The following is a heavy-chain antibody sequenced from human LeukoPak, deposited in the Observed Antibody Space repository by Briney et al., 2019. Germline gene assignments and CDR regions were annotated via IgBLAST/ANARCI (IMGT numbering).Heavy chain of an antibody. CDR1: GFTFSSYA. CDR2: ISGSGGST. Sequence: GGSLRLSCAASGFTFSSYAMSWVRQAPGKGLEWVSAISGSGGSTYYADSVKGRFTISRDNSENTLYLQMNSLRAEDTAVYYCAKEPNGYSYGYPYYFDYWGQGTLVTVSS. D-gene: IGHD5-18*01. J-gene: IGHJ4*02. CDR3: AKEPNGYSYGYPYYFDY. V-gene: IGHV3-23*01.